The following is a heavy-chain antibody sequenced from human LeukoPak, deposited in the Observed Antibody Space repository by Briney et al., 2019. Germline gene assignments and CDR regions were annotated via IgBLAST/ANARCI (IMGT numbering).Heavy chain of an antibody. CDR2: ISGGGETT. CDR3: ARDYADYVGYFFFDY. CDR1: GFTFNNYA. D-gene: IGHD4-17*01. J-gene: IGHJ4*02. V-gene: IGHV3-23*01. Sequence: GVSLRLSCAASGFTFNNYAVNWVRQAPGKGLEWVSSISGGGETTYYADSAKGRFTISRDNSQNTLYLQMNSLRAEDTAVYYCARDYADYVGYFFFDYWGQGTLVTVSS.